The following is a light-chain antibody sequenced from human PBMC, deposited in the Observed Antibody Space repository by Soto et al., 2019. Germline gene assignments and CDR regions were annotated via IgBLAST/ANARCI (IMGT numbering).Light chain of an antibody. CDR2: GAS. CDR3: QQYNNLPPWT. CDR1: QSVSSN. V-gene: IGKV3-15*01. J-gene: IGKJ1*01. Sequence: EIVMTHSPATLSVSPGGRATLSCSASQSVSSNLAWYQQKPGQAPRLLIYGASTRATGIPARFSGSGSGTEFTLTISSLQSEDFAVYYCQQYNNLPPWTFGQGTKVDI.